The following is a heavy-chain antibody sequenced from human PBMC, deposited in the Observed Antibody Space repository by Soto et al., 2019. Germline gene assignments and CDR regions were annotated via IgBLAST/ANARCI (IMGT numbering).Heavy chain of an antibody. CDR2: IRSKANSYAT. D-gene: IGHD3-10*01. CDR3: TRPPGYSGSGSYADGY. J-gene: IGHJ4*02. Sequence: GSLRLSCAASGFTFSGSAMHWVRQASGKGLEWVGRIRSKANSYATAYAASVKGRFTISRDDSKNTAYLQMNSLKTEDTAVYYCTRPPGYSGSGSYADGYWGQGTLVTVSS. V-gene: IGHV3-73*01. CDR1: GFTFSGSA.